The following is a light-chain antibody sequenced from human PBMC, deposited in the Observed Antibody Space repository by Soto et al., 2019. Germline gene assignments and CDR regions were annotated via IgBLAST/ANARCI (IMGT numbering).Light chain of an antibody. J-gene: IGKJ2*01. Sequence: VLTQTPLSSPVTLGQPSSISCRSSHRLVHSNGDTYLSWLHQRPGQPPRLLIYKISNLFSGVPDRFSGSGAGTDFTLKISRVEAEDVGVYYCVQGSGFPPTFGQGTKLEIK. CDR1: HRLVHSNGDTY. CDR2: KIS. CDR3: VQGSGFPPT. V-gene: IGKV2-24*01.